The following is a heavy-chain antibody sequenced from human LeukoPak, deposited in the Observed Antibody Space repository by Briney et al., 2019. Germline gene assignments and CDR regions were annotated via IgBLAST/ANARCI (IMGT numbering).Heavy chain of an antibody. V-gene: IGHV3-48*04. CDR3: ARESYGGNPSFDY. J-gene: IGHJ4*02. Sequence: GGSLRLSCAASGFTFSSYWMSWVRQAPGKGLEWVSYISSSGSTIYYADSVKGRFTISRDNAKNSLYLQMNSLRAEDTAVYYCARESYGGNPSFDYWGQGTLVTVSS. D-gene: IGHD4-23*01. CDR2: ISSSGSTI. CDR1: GFTFSSYW.